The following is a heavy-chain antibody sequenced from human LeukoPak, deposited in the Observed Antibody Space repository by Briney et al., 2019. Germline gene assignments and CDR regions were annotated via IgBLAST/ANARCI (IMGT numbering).Heavy chain of an antibody. CDR3: ARRPDYGGTPTFDY. D-gene: IGHD4-23*01. J-gene: IGHJ4*02. Sequence: GGSLRLSCAASGLAVSANYMSWVRQAPGKGLEWVSVIYSDGSTYYADSVKGRFIISRDNSKNTLYLQMNSLRVEDTAFYYCARRPDYGGTPTFDYWGQGTLVTVSS. CDR1: GLAVSANY. V-gene: IGHV3-66*01. CDR2: IYSDGST.